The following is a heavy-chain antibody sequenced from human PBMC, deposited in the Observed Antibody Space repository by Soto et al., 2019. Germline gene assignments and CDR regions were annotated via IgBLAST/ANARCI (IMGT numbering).Heavy chain of an antibody. J-gene: IGHJ4*02. Sequence: EVQLVESGGGLVKPGGSLRLSCTASVFTFDEAWMTWVRQTPGKGLEWVGRFRTNADGGATDYASPVKGRFTISREDSQNTLYLLMNSLKIEDTGVYYCTTGGSYYDGCGDDSSFDFWGQGTLVAVSS. D-gene: IGHD3-22*01. CDR2: FRTNADGGAT. CDR3: TTGGSYYDGCGDDSSFDF. CDR1: VFTFDEAW. V-gene: IGHV3-15*01.